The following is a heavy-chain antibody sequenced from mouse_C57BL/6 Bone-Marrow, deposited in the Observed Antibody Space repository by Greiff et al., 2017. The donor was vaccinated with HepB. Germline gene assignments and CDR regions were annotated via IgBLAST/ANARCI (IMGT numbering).Heavy chain of an antibody. CDR1: GYTFTDYY. Sequence: QVQLQQSGAELVRPGASVKLSCKASGYTFTDYYINWVKQRPGQGLEWIARIYPGSGNTYYNEKFKGKATLTAEKSSSTAYMQLSSLTSEDSAVYFCARGGLGSGALAYWGQGTLVTVSA. D-gene: IGHD3-3*01. J-gene: IGHJ3*01. CDR2: IYPGSGNT. V-gene: IGHV1-76*01. CDR3: ARGGLGSGALAY.